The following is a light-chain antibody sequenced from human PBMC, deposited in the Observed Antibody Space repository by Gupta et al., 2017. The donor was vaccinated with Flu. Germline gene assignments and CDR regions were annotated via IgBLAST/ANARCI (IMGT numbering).Light chain of an antibody. CDR3: QQYDFPPLT. CDR1: QSVDRSY. J-gene: IGKJ5*01. V-gene: IGKV3-20*01. CDR2: AAI. Sequence: TLSLSPGDRATLSCRASQSVDRSYDSWYQKQPGQARRLLIYAAIIGATGIPDRFSGSGAGTVFTLTISRLEPEDVAFYLCQQYDFPPLTFGQGTQLDIK.